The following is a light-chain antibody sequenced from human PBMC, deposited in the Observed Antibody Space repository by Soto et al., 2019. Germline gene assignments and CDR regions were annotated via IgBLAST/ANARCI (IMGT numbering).Light chain of an antibody. CDR1: QSISNW. V-gene: IGKV1-5*03. CDR3: QQYNSYWWT. J-gene: IGKJ1*01. Sequence: DIQMTQSPSTLSASVGDRVTISCRASQSISNWLAWYQQKPGKAPKVLIYKASSLESGVPSRFSGSGSGTEFTLTISSLQPDDFATYYCQQYNSYWWTFGQGTKVEIK. CDR2: KAS.